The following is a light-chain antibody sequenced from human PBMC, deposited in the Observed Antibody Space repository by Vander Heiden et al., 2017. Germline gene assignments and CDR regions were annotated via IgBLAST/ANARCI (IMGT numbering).Light chain of an antibody. Sequence: DIQMTQSPSTLSASVGDRVTITCRASQSISSWLAWYQQKPGKAPKLLIYDASSLESGVPSRFSGSGSGTEFTLTISSLQPDAFATYYCQQDNSYSWTFGQGTKVEIK. V-gene: IGKV1-5*01. CDR3: QQDNSYSWT. J-gene: IGKJ1*01. CDR2: DAS. CDR1: QSISSW.